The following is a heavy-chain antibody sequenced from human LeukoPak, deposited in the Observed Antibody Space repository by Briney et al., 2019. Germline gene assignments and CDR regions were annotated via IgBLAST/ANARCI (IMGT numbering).Heavy chain of an antibody. CDR2: IYSGGST. D-gene: IGHD1-26*01. CDR1: GGSISSHY. Sequence: ETLSLTCTVSGGSISSHYWSWVRQAPGKGLEWVSVIYSGGSTYYADSVKGRFTISRDNSKNTLYLQMNSLRAEDTAVYYCARELLGALDYWGQGTLVTVSS. J-gene: IGHJ4*02. V-gene: IGHV3-53*01. CDR3: ARELLGALDY.